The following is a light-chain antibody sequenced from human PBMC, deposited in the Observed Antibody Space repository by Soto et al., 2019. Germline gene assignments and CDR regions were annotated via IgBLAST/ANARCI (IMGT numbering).Light chain of an antibody. CDR3: QQYYATPLT. CDR2: GAS. J-gene: IGKJ4*01. Sequence: DIVMTQSPNSLAVSLGERATINCKSSQSLLYSSNNKNYFGWYQQKPGQPPKLLISGASTREPGVPDRFSVSGSGTDFYLSISGLQAEDVAVYYCQQYYATPLTFGGGTWVRIK. CDR1: QSLLYSSNNKNY. V-gene: IGKV4-1*01.